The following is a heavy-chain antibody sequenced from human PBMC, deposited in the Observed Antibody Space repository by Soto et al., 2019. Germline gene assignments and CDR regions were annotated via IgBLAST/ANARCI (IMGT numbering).Heavy chain of an antibody. CDR2: IYRDGST. CDR1: GFTVSISY. D-gene: IGHD6-19*01. Sequence: EVQLVESGGGLIQPGESLRLSCAASGFTVSISYMSWVRQAPGKGLEWVSTIYRDGSTYYADSVEGRFTISRDNSKTTLSLQMNSLRAEDTATYSCARVKGIGWYESSDYWGQGTLVTVSS. V-gene: IGHV3-53*01. J-gene: IGHJ4*02. CDR3: ARVKGIGWYESSDY.